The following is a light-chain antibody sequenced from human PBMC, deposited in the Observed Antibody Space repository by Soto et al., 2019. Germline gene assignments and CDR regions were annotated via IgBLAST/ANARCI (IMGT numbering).Light chain of an antibody. CDR3: QQYNSSPGT. Sequence: DIPMTQSPSTLSASVGDRVTITCRASQSISGWLAWYQQKPGKAPKLLIYDASSLESGVPFRFSGSGSGTEFTLTISSLQPDDFATYYCQQYNSSPGTFGQGTKLEIK. CDR1: QSISGW. CDR2: DAS. V-gene: IGKV1-5*01. J-gene: IGKJ2*02.